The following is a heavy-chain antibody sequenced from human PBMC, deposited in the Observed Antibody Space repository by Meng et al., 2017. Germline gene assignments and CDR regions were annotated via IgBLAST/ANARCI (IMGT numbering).Heavy chain of an antibody. D-gene: IGHD3-22*01. Sequence: GSLRLSCTVSGGSVSSASYYWSWIRQPPGKGLEWIGYIYYSGSTNYNPSLKSRVTISVDTSKNQFSLKLSSVTAADTAVYYCARDTPDHYYYDSSGRYYYGMDVWGQGPTVTVSS. J-gene: IGHJ6*02. V-gene: IGHV4-61*01. CDR3: ARDTPDHYYYDSSGRYYYGMDV. CDR2: IYYSGST. CDR1: GGSVSSASYY.